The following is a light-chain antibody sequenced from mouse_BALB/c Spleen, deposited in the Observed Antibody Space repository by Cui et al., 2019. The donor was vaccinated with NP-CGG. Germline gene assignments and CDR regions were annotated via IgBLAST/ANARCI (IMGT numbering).Light chain of an antibody. CDR1: TGAVTTSNY. CDR2: RTN. V-gene: IGLV1*01. Sequence: QAVVTQESELTTSPGETVTLTCRSSTGAVTTSNYANWVQEKPDHLFTGLIGRTNNRAPGVPARFSGSLIGDKAVLTITGAQTEDEAIYFCALWYSNHWVFGGGSKLTVL. CDR3: ALWYSNHWV. J-gene: IGLJ1*01.